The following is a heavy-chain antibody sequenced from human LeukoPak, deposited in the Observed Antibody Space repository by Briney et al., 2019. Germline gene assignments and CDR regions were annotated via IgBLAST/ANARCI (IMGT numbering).Heavy chain of an antibody. D-gene: IGHD3-9*01. J-gene: IGHJ4*02. V-gene: IGHV4-39*07. Sequence: SETLSLTCTVSGGSISSSSYYWGWIRQPPGTGLEWIGSIYYSGSTYYNPSLKSRVTISVDTSKNQFSLKLSSVTAADTAVYYCARVNYDILTGYFYFDYWGQGTLVTVSS. CDR3: ARVNYDILTGYFYFDY. CDR1: GGSISSSSYY. CDR2: IYYSGST.